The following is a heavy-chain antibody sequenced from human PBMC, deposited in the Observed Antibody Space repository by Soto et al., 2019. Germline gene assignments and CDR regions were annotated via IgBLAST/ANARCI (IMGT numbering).Heavy chain of an antibody. D-gene: IGHD2-15*01. J-gene: IGHJ4*02. Sequence: XGTLSLTCIVSGVSIKTNDYYWGWVRQPPGKGLEWIGNIFYGGSTFYNPSLRTRLSISVDTSKNQFSLRLNSVTAADTAVYYCAAFVVPASRNTGFDFWGQGTLVTVSS. CDR1: GVSIKTNDYY. V-gene: IGHV4-39*01. CDR3: AAFVVPASRNTGFDF. CDR2: IFYGGST.